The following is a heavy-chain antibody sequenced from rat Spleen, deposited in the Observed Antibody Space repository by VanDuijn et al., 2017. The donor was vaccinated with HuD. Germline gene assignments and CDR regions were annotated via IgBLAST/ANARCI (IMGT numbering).Heavy chain of an antibody. D-gene: IGHD1-2*01. J-gene: IGHJ3*01. V-gene: IGHV5-20*01. CDR2: ISYDGSNT. CDR3: TTTYFYSTYPPFAY. CDR1: GFTFNNCD. Sequence: EVQLVESGGGLVQPGGSMKLSCAASGFTFNNCDMAWVRQAPTKGLEWVASISYDGSNTHYRDSVKGRFTLSRDNAKSTLYLQMDSLRSEDTAIYYSTTTYFYSTYPPFAYWGQGTLVTVSS.